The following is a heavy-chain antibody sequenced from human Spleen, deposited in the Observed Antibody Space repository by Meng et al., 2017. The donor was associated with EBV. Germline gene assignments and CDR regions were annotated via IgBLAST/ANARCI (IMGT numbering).Heavy chain of an antibody. CDR1: GDSISSGGYY. V-gene: IGHV4-30-4*01. J-gene: IGHJ4*02. Sequence: QVQLQESGPGLLKPSQTLSPTCAVSGDSISSGGYYWSWIRQPPGKGLEWMGYIYYSGSTYYNPSLKSRLTISLDTSKNQFSLKVSSVTAADTAVYYCARVQEDYGDYFLDYWGQGTLVTVSS. D-gene: IGHD4-17*01. CDR3: ARVQEDYGDYFLDY. CDR2: IYYSGST.